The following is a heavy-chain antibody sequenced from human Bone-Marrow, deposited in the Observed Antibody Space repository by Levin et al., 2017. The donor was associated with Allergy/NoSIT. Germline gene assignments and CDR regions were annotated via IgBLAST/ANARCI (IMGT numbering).Heavy chain of an antibody. D-gene: IGHD6-19*01. CDR2: IYPGDSDI. V-gene: IGHV5-51*01. CDR3: ARPGAGSGGSHTDDASDI. J-gene: IGHJ3*02. CDR1: GYSFRSYW. Sequence: GESLKISCKGSGYSFRSYWIGWVRQMPGKGLEWMGTIYPGDSDIRYSPSFQGQVNISADKSISTAYLQWSSLKASDTAMYYGARPGAGSGGSHTDDASDIWGQGTMVIVAS.